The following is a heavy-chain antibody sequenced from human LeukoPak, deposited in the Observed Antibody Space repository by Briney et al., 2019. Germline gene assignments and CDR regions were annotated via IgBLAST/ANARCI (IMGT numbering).Heavy chain of an antibody. CDR2: INPGNGKT. J-gene: IGHJ5*02. Sequence: ASVKVSCKASGYTFTNYAIHWVRQAPGQSLERMGWINPGNGKTRYSQKFQGRITLTSDTSASTAYMELSSLRSEDTGVFYCARSFYYDYSGSAWFDPWGQGTPVTVSS. CDR1: GYTFTNYA. D-gene: IGHD3-22*01. CDR3: ARSFYYDYSGSAWFDP. V-gene: IGHV1-3*01.